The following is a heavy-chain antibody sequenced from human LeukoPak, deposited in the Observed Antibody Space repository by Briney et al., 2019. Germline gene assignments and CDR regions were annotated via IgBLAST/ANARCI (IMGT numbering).Heavy chain of an antibody. Sequence: GRSLRLSCAASGFTFSNYGIHWVRQAPGKGLEWVAVISYDGNNKYYADSVKGRFTISRDNFKNTLFLQMNSLRAEDTAVYYCAKGVDYCSGGSCPADYWGPGTLVTVSS. CDR3: AKGVDYCSGGSCPADY. J-gene: IGHJ4*02. D-gene: IGHD2-15*01. V-gene: IGHV3-30*18. CDR2: ISYDGNNK. CDR1: GFTFSNYG.